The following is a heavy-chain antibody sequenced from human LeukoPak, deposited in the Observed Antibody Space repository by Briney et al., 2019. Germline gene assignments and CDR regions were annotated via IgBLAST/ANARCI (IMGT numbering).Heavy chain of an antibody. CDR1: GGSINSADYY. V-gene: IGHV4-30-4*01. CDR3: ARDRGGTAVTTASYFDN. D-gene: IGHD4-17*01. J-gene: IGHJ4*02. Sequence: SETLSLTCTVSGGSINSADYYWSWIRQPPGKGLEWIGFIYYSGSTYYNPSLQSRLTISVDTSKNQFSLKLSSVTAADTAVYYCARDRGGTAVTTASYFDNWGQGTLVTVSS. CDR2: IYYSGST.